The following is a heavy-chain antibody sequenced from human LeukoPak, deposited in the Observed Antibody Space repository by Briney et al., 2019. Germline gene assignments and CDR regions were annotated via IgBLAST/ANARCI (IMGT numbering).Heavy chain of an antibody. CDR1: GGSISSSTYY. D-gene: IGHD1-26*01. J-gene: IGHJ4*02. Sequence: PSETLSLTCTVSGGSISSSTYYWAWIRQSPGKGLEWIGSITYSGSTYYNPSLESRVTISVDTSKNQFSLRLISVTAVDTAVYYCARQGVGATDCWGQGTLVTVSS. CDR2: ITYSGST. V-gene: IGHV4-39*01. CDR3: ARQGVGATDC.